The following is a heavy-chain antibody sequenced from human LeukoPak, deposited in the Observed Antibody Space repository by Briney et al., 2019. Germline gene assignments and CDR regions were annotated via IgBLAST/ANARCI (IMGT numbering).Heavy chain of an antibody. CDR1: GGSFSGYY. J-gene: IGHJ4*02. CDR3: AREGSSSLMFDY. Sequence: PSQTLSLTCAVYGGSFSGYYWSWIRQPPGKGLEWIGEINHSGSTNYNPSLKSRVTISVDTSKNQISLKLSSVTAADTAVYYCAREGSSSLMFDYWGQGTLVTVSS. D-gene: IGHD6-6*01. CDR2: INHSGST. V-gene: IGHV4-34*01.